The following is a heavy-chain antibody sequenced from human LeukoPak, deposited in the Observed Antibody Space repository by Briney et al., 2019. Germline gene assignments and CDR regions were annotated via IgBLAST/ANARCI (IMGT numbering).Heavy chain of an antibody. Sequence: PGGSLRLSCAAAGFTFSDYYMSLIRQAQGKGVEWVSYISSSGSTTYYVDSVKGRFTISRDNAKNSLYLQMNSLRAEDTAVYYCASNIVVVPAAIDYWGQGTLVTVSS. J-gene: IGHJ4*02. V-gene: IGHV3-11*01. CDR2: ISSSGSTT. D-gene: IGHD2-2*01. CDR3: ASNIVVVPAAIDY. CDR1: GFTFSDYY.